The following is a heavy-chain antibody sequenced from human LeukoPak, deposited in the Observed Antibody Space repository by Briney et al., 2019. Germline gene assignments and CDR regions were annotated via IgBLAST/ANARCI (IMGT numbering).Heavy chain of an antibody. J-gene: IGHJ6*02. CDR2: INAGNGNT. D-gene: IGHD3-22*01. V-gene: IGHV1-3*01. CDR1: GYTFTSYA. CDR3: ARFDSSGYYPYYYYGMDV. Sequence: ASVKVSCKASGYTFTSYAMHWVRQAPGQRLEWMGWINAGNGNTKYPQKFQGRVTITGDTSASTAYMELSSLRSEDTAVYYCARFDSSGYYPYYYYGMDVWGQGTTVTVSS.